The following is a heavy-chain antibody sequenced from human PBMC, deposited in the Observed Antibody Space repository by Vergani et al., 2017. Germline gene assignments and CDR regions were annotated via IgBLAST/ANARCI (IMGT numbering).Heavy chain of an antibody. Sequence: QVQLQESGPGLVKPSETLSLTCTVFGGSISSYYWSWIRQPPGKGLEWIGYIYYSGSTNYNPSLDSRVTISVNTSKNQFSLKLSSVTAADTAVYYCARDEYYYESSGYYGAFDDWGQGTLVTVSS. CDR3: ARDEYYYESSGYYGAFDD. J-gene: IGHJ4*02. V-gene: IGHV4-59*01. CDR1: GGSISSYY. CDR2: IYYSGST. D-gene: IGHD3-22*01.